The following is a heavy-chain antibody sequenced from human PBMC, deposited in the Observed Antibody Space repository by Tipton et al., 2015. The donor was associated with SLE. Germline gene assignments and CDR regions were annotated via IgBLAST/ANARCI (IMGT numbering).Heavy chain of an antibody. CDR1: GGSVSSGSYY. CDR2: INHSGST. J-gene: IGHJ3*01. D-gene: IGHD3-16*01. V-gene: IGHV4-39*07. CDR3: ARSVWGRSPGAFDV. Sequence: TLSLTCTVSGGSVSSGSYYWSWIRQPPGKGLEWIGEINHSGSTNYNPSLKSRVTISVDTSKNQFSLQLTSVTPEDTAVYYCARSVWGRSPGAFDVWGQGTMVTVSS.